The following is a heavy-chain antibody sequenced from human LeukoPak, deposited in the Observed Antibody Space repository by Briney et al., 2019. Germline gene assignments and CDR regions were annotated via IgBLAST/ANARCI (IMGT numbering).Heavy chain of an antibody. D-gene: IGHD1-26*01. V-gene: IGHV3-30*04. Sequence: GGCLRLSCVASGFIFSSYAMHWVRQAPGKGLEWVAVISYDWSNKYYADSVKGRFTISRDNSKNTLYLQMNSLRAEDTAVYYCAKRNSGNYFDDWGQGSLVTVSS. CDR2: ISYDWSNK. CDR1: GFIFSSYA. CDR3: AKRNSGNYFDD. J-gene: IGHJ4*02.